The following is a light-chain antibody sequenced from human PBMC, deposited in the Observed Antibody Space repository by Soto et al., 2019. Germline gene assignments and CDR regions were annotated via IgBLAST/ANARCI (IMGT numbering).Light chain of an antibody. CDR1: QSVSSIY. J-gene: IGKJ4*01. Sequence: EIVLTQSPGTLSLSPGERATLSCRASQSVSSIYLAWYQQKPGQAPRLLIYGASSRPTGIPDRFSGSGSGTEFTLTISRLEPEDFAMYYCQQYGISLTYGGSTKADI. CDR2: GAS. V-gene: IGKV3-20*01. CDR3: QQYGISLT.